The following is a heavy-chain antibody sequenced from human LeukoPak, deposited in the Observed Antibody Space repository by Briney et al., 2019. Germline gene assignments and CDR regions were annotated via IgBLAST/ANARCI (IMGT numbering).Heavy chain of an antibody. D-gene: IGHD5-24*01. CDR2: IYYSGST. CDR1: GGSISSSSYY. CDR3: ARVEMATAY. Sequence: PSETLSLTCPVSGGSISSSSYYWGWIRQPPGKGLEWIGSIYYSGSTYYNPSLKSRVTISVDTSKNQFSLKLSSVTAADTAVYYCARVEMATAYWGQGTLVTVSS. V-gene: IGHV4-39*01. J-gene: IGHJ4*02.